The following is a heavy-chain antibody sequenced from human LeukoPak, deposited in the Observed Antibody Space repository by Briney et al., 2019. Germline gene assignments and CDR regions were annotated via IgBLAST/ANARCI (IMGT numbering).Heavy chain of an antibody. CDR2: ISSNGGST. J-gene: IGHJ6*02. D-gene: IGHD6-13*01. CDR3: ARTHSSSWYGYYYYGMDV. V-gene: IGHV3-64*01. CDR1: GFTFSSYA. Sequence: PGGSLRLSCAASGFTFSSYAMHWVRQAPGKGLEYVSAISSNGGSTYYANSVKGRFTISRDNSKNTLYLQMGSLRAEDMAVYYCARTHSSSWYGYYYYGMDVWGQGTTVTVSS.